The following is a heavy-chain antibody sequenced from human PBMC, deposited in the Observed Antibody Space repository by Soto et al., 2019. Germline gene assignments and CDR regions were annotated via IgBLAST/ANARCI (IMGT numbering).Heavy chain of an antibody. CDR2: IMPSSDTP. J-gene: IGHJ4*02. CDR3: ARDGNFAFRGYSFAFDF. V-gene: IGHV1-69*01. D-gene: IGHD5-18*01. Sequence: QVQLVQSGAEVKKPGSSVKVSCKASGGTFSNFGISWVRQAPGQGLEWMGGIMPSSDTPISAPKFQGRVIFSAVESASTAYMDLSSLRSEDTAVYFCARDGNFAFRGYSFAFDFWGQGTLVTVSS. CDR1: GGTFSNFG.